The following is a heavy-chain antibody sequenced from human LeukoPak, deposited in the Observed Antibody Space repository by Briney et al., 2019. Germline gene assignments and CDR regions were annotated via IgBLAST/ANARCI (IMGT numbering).Heavy chain of an antibody. CDR3: ASSADCGGGCYPLGGYYYGMDV. Sequence: GGSLRLSCAASGFTFSSYWMHWVRQAPGKGLVWVSRINSDGSSTSYADSVKGRFTISRDNAKNTLYLQMNSLRAEDTAVYYCASSADCGGGCYPLGGYYYGMDVWGQGTTVTVSS. V-gene: IGHV3-74*01. D-gene: IGHD2-21*02. CDR2: INSDGSST. CDR1: GFTFSSYW. J-gene: IGHJ6*02.